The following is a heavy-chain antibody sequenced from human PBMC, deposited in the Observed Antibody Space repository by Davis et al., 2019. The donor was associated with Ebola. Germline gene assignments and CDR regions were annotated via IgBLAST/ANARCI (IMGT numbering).Heavy chain of an antibody. J-gene: IGHJ4*02. CDR3: ARDWNYGWDY. Sequence: GGSLRLSCAASGFTFSRYSMNWVRQAPGKGLEWVSYISTGSSTMSYADSVKGRFTISRDNTKNSLYLQLNSLRAEDTAIYYCARDWNYGWDYWGQGTLVTVSS. D-gene: IGHD3-10*01. CDR1: GFTFSRYS. V-gene: IGHV3-48*04. CDR2: ISTGSSTM.